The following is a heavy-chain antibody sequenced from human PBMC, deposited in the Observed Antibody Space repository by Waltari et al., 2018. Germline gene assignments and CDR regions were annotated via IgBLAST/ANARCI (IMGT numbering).Heavy chain of an antibody. CDR1: GFSFSTYW. V-gene: IGHV3-74*01. CDR2: IKSYGSST. J-gene: IGHJ6*02. Sequence: EVQLVESGGGLVQPGGSLRLSCAASGFSFSTYWMNWARQAPGEGLVCVSRIKSYGSSTTYADSVKGRFTTSRDNARNTLYLQMNSLRADDTAVYYCVRSAFMDVWGQGTTVTVSS. CDR3: VRSAFMDV.